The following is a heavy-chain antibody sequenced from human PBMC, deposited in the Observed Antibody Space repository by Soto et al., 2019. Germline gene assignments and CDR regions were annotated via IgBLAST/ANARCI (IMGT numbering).Heavy chain of an antibody. V-gene: IGHV4-31*03. CDR2: IYVTGAV. CDR1: GAALNSGNYY. D-gene: IGHD2-21*01. J-gene: IGHJ5*02. CDR3: ARLRIATNNYKWFDP. Sequence: SETLSLTCSVPGAALNSGNYYWSWIRQVPGKGLEWIGHIYVTGAVDYNPSLRDRITISQDTSERQFSLNLRLVTAADTAVYYCARLRIATNNYKWFDPWGQGTLVTVSS.